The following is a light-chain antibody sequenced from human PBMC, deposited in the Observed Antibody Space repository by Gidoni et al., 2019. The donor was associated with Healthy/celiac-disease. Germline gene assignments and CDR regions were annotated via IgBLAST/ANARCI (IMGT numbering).Light chain of an antibody. CDR1: QSISSY. V-gene: IGKV1-39*01. CDR2: AAS. J-gene: IGKJ4*01. CDR3: QQSYSTLGT. Sequence: IQMPQSPSSLSASVGDRVTITCRASQSISSYLNWYQQKPGKAPKLLIYAASSLQSGVPSRFSGSGSGTDFTLTISSLQPEDFATYYCQQSYSTLGTFGGGTKVEIK.